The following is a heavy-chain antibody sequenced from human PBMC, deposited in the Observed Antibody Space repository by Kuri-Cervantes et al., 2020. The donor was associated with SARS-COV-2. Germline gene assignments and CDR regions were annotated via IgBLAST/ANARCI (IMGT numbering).Heavy chain of an antibody. V-gene: IGHV3-11*04. CDR2: ISSSGSTI. CDR3: ARDLADYYDSSDYYLDY. CDR1: GFTFSDYY. Sequence: GESLKISCAASGFTFSDYYMSWIRQAPGKGLEWVSYISSSGSTIYYADSVKGRFTISRDNAKNSLYLQMNSLRAEDTAVYYCARDLADYYDSSDYYLDYWGQGTLVTVSS. D-gene: IGHD3-22*01. J-gene: IGHJ4*02.